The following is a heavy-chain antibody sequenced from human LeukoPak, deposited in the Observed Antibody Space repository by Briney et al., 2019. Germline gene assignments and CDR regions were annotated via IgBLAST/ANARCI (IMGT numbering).Heavy chain of an antibody. Sequence: PSETLSLTCTVSGGSISSSSYYWGWIRQPPGKGLEWLGNIYYSGSTYYNPSLKSRVTISVDTSKNQFSLKLSSVTAADTAVYYCARDGRFPPEVLPRYFDYWGQGTLVTVSS. CDR1: GGSISSSSYY. CDR2: IYYSGST. CDR3: ARDGRFPPEVLPRYFDY. J-gene: IGHJ4*02. V-gene: IGHV4-39*07. D-gene: IGHD1-26*01.